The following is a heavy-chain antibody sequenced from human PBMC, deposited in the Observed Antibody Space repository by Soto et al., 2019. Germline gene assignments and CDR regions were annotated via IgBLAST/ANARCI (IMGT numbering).Heavy chain of an antibody. V-gene: IGHV3-33*01. Sequence: QVQLVESGGGVVQPGRSLRLSCAASGFTFSSYDMHWVRQAPGKGLEWVAVIWYDGSNKYYADSVKGRFTISRDNSKNTLYLQMNSLRAEDTAVYYCARDGHRRLVGGAFDIWGQGTMVTVSS. CDR1: GFTFSSYD. D-gene: IGHD2-15*01. CDR2: IWYDGSNK. J-gene: IGHJ3*02. CDR3: ARDGHRRLVGGAFDI.